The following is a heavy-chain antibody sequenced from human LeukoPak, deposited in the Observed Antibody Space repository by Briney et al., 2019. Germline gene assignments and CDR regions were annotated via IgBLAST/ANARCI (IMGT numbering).Heavy chain of an antibody. CDR3: ARASKDVRGYYWGHFDY. CDR1: DGSISSSSYS. J-gene: IGHJ4*02. D-gene: IGHD3-22*01. CDR2: IYYSGST. Sequence: SETLSLTCNVSDGSISSSSYSWGWIRQPPGKGLEWIGNIYYSGSTYYNPSLKSRLTISVHTSKNQFSLKLSSVTAADTAVYYCARASKDVRGYYWGHFDYWGQGTLVTVSS. V-gene: IGHV4-39*07.